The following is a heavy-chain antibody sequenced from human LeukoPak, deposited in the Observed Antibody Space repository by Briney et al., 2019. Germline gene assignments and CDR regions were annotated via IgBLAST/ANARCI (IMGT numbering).Heavy chain of an antibody. J-gene: IGHJ6*03. D-gene: IGHD1-26*01. V-gene: IGHV3-21*01. CDR1: GFSFSTYN. CDR2: ITTSSTYI. CDR3: ARDPYSGSYGDYYYYYMDV. Sequence: GGSLRLSCAASGFSFSTYNMNWVRQAPGKGLEWVSSITTSSTYIYYADSVKGRFTISRDNAKNSLYLQMNSLRAQDTAVYYCARDPYSGSYGDYYYYYMDVWGKGTTVTVSS.